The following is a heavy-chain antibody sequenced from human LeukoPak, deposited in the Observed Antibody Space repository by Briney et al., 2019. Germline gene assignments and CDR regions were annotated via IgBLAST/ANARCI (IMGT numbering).Heavy chain of an antibody. V-gene: IGHV3-7*01. CDR3: ARGTTVYDILTGYYP. CDR2: IKQDGSEK. Sequence: GGSLRLSCAASGFTFSSYAMSWVRQAPGKGLEWVANIKQDGSEKYYVDSVKGRFTISRDNAKNSLYLQMNSLRAEDTAVYYCARGTTVYDILTGYYPWGQGTLVTVSS. J-gene: IGHJ5*02. D-gene: IGHD3-9*01. CDR1: GFTFSSYA.